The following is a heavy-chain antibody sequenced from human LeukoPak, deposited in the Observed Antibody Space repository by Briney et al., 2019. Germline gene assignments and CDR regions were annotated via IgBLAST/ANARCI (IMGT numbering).Heavy chain of an antibody. CDR3: ARESNFDYGGNSYDY. D-gene: IGHD4-23*01. CDR1: GFIFDDYA. V-gene: IGHV3-30-3*01. J-gene: IGHJ4*02. CDR2: ISYDGSNK. Sequence: PGGSLRLSFAASGFIFDDYAMHWVRQAPGKGLGWVAVISYDGSNKYYADSVKGRFTISRDNSKNTLYLQMNSLRAEDTAVYYCARESNFDYGGNSYDYWGQGTLVTVSS.